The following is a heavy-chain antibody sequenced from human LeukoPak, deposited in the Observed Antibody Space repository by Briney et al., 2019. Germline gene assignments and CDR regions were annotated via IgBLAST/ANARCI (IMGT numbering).Heavy chain of an antibody. D-gene: IGHD3-3*01. Sequence: GGSLRLSCAASGFTFSTYSMNWVRQAPGKGLEWVSYISSSGSTIYYADSVKGRFTISRDNAKDTLYLQMSSLRDEDTAVYYCVSDLCGGDDQWGRGTLVTVSS. CDR3: VSDLCGGDDQ. CDR1: GFTFSTYS. CDR2: ISSSGSTI. J-gene: IGHJ5*02. V-gene: IGHV3-48*02.